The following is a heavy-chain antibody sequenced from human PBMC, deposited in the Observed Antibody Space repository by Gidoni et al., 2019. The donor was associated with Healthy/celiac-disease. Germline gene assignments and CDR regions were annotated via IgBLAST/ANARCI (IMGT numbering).Heavy chain of an antibody. CDR1: GGSISSSNW. D-gene: IGHD3-10*01. Sequence: QVQLQESGPGLVKPSGTLSLTCAVPGGSISSSNWWSWVRQPPGKGLEWIGEIYHSGSTNYNPSLKSRVTISVDKSKNQFSLKLSSVTAADTAVYYCARRVLWFGELPQYYFDYWGQGTLVTVSS. CDR3: ARRVLWFGELPQYYFDY. CDR2: IYHSGST. V-gene: IGHV4-4*02. J-gene: IGHJ4*02.